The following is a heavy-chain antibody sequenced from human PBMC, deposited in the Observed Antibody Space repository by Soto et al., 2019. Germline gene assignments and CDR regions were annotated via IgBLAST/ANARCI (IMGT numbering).Heavy chain of an antibody. CDR3: ARVPYDILTGYYIGGGFDP. CDR2: INPNSGGT. J-gene: IGHJ5*02. D-gene: IGHD3-9*01. CDR1: GYTFSGYY. Sequence: ASVKVSCKASGYTFSGYYMHWVRQAPGQGXEWMGWINPNSGGTKFAEKFQGGVTMTRDTSISTAYMELSRLRSDDTAVYYCARVPYDILTGYYIGGGFDPWGQGTLVTVSS. V-gene: IGHV1-2*02.